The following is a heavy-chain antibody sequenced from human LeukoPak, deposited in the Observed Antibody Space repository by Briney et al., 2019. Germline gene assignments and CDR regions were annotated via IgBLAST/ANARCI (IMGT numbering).Heavy chain of an antibody. CDR3: ARVRTALTNWFDP. CDR1: GFTLSSYS. D-gene: IGHD2-21*02. J-gene: IGHJ5*02. Sequence: GGSLRLSCAASGFTLSSYSMNWVRQAPGKGLEWVSYISSSSSTIYYADSVKGRFTISRDNAKNSLYLQMNSLRAEDTAVYYCARVRTALTNWFDPWGQGTLVTVAS. V-gene: IGHV3-48*01. CDR2: ISSSSSTI.